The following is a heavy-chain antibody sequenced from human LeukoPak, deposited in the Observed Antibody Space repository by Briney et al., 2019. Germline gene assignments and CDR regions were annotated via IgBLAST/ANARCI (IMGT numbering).Heavy chain of an antibody. CDR1: GGSISTSNYY. CDR3: ARQGSIGYYDSSGYYPRVPNYYYYMDV. Sequence: SETLSLTCTVSGGSISTSNYYWGWIRQPPGKGLEWIGSIYYSGSTYYNPSLKSRVTISVDTSKNQFSLKLSSVTAADTAVYYCARQGSIGYYDSSGYYPRVPNYYYYMDVWGKGTTVTISS. V-gene: IGHV4-39*01. CDR2: IYYSGST. J-gene: IGHJ6*03. D-gene: IGHD3-22*01.